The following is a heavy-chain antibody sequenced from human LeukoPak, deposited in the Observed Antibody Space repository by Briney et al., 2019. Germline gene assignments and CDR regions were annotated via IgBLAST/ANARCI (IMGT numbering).Heavy chain of an antibody. CDR1: GFTFSSYG. D-gene: IGHD1-1*01. CDR2: ISSSGGST. J-gene: IGHJ4*02. Sequence: PGGSLRLSCTASGFTFSSYGMSWVRQAPGKGLEWVSAISSSGGSTYYADSVKGRFTISRDNSKNTLSLQMSSLRAEDTAVYYCARRGVRGYFDYWGQGTLVTVSS. CDR3: ARRGVRGYFDY. V-gene: IGHV3-23*01.